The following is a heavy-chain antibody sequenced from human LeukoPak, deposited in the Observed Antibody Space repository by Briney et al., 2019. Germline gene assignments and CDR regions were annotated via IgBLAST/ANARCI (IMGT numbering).Heavy chain of an antibody. CDR2: INHSGST. CDR3: ARGPRGYSYGFRRNWFDP. Sequence: SETLSLTCAVYGGSFSGYYWSWIRQPPGKGLEWIGEINHSGSTNYNPSLKSRVTISVDTSKNQFSLKLSSVTAADTAVYYCARGPRGYSYGFRRNWFDPWGQGTLVTVSS. V-gene: IGHV4-34*01. CDR1: GGSFSGYY. J-gene: IGHJ5*02. D-gene: IGHD5-18*01.